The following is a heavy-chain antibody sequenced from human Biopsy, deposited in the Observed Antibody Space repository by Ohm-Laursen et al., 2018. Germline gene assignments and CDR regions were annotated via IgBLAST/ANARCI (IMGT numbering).Heavy chain of an antibody. CDR1: GFSFRDYY. CDR3: ATDGGYCAGSNCYQGAGP. J-gene: IGHJ5*02. Sequence: SLRLSCAASGFSFRDYYMTWIRQTPGKGLQWISYISSGGNTKYYADSVKGRFTISRDNAKNILYLEMTSLRAEDTALYYCATDGGYCAGSNCYQGAGPWGQGALVTVSS. CDR2: ISSGGNTK. D-gene: IGHD2-8*02. V-gene: IGHV3-11*01.